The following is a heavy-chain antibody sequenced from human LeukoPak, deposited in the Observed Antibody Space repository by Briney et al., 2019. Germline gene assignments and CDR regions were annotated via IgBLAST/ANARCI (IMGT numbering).Heavy chain of an antibody. CDR2: VYGGGNT. V-gene: IGHV3-53*01. CDR1: GFTVANDR. D-gene: IGHD5-24*01. CDR3: VRERFGAIVEN. J-gene: IGHJ4*02. Sequence: GGSLRLSCAASGFTVANDRMSWVRRAPGKGLEWVSTVYGGGNTAYADSVKGRFTISRDTSKNTLLLQMNSLRAEDTALYFCVRERFGAIVENWGQGALVTVSS.